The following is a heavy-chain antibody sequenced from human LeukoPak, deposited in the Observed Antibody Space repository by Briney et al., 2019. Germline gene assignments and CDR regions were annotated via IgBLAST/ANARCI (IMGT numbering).Heavy chain of an antibody. Sequence: SQTLSLTCTVSGGSISSSGYYWSWIRQPPGKGLEWIGNIYHSGSTYYNPSLKSRVTISVDRSNNQFSLKLTSVTAADTAVYYCARAFPFDDYGDPDAFDIWGQGTMVTVSS. V-gene: IGHV4-30-2*01. J-gene: IGHJ3*02. CDR2: IYHSGST. CDR3: ARAFPFDDYGDPDAFDI. D-gene: IGHD4-17*01. CDR1: GGSISSSGYY.